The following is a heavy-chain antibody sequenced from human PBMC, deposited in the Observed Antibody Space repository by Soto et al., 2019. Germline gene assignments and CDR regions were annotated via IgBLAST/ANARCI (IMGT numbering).Heavy chain of an antibody. CDR2: IYYSGYT. CDR1: GGSISSYY. V-gene: IGHV4-59*01. CDR3: ARDLSGSSYYWFDS. Sequence: SETLSLTCTVSGGSISSYYWNWIRQPPGKGLEWIGYIYYSGYTNYNPSLKSRVTMSVDTSKDQFSLKLYSVTAADTAVYYCARDLSGSSYYWFDSWGQGTLVTVSS. J-gene: IGHJ5*01. D-gene: IGHD1-26*01.